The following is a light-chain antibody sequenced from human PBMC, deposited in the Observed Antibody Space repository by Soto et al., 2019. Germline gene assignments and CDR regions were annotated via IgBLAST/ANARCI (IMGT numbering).Light chain of an antibody. CDR2: AAS. CDR3: QQYNNWPQYT. V-gene: IGKV3-15*01. J-gene: IGKJ2*01. Sequence: EIVLTQSPATLSVSPGERATLSCRASQSVISNLAWYQQKPGQAPRLRIYAASTRATGIAARVSASGSGTEFTLTITSLQSEDFAVYFGQQYNNWPQYTVGQGTKMEIK. CDR1: QSVISN.